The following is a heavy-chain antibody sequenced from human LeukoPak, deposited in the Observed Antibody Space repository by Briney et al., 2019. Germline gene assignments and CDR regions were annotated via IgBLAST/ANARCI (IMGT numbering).Heavy chain of an antibody. D-gene: IGHD6-13*01. V-gene: IGHV4-34*01. Sequence: PSETLSLTCAVYSGSFSGYYWSWIRQPPGKGLEWIGEINHSGSTNYNPSLKSRVTISVDTSKNQFSLKLSSVTAADTAVYYCATRYSYSSSPAYWGQGTLVTVSS. J-gene: IGHJ4*02. CDR1: SGSFSGYY. CDR2: INHSGST. CDR3: ATRYSYSSSPAY.